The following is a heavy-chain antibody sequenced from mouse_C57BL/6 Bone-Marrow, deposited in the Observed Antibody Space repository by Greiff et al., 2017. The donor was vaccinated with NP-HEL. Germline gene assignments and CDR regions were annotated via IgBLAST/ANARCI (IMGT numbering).Heavy chain of an antibody. V-gene: IGHV5-4*01. CDR3: ARELGRLDY. CDR1: GFTFSSYA. D-gene: IGHD4-1*01. J-gene: IGHJ2*01. CDR2: ISDGGSYT. Sequence: DVQLVESGGGLVKPGGSLKLSCAASGFTFSSYAMSWVRQTPEKRLEWVATISDGGSYTYYPDNVKGRFTISRDNAKNNLYLQMSHLKSEDTAMYYCARELGRLDYWGQGTTLTVSS.